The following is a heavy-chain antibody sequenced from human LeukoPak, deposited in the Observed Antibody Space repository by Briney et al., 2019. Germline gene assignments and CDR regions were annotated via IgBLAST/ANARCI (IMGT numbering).Heavy chain of an antibody. Sequence: PGGSLRLSCAASGFTFSSYWMSWVRQAPGKGLEWVANIKQDGSEKYFVDSVKGRFTISRDNAKNSLYLQMNSLRVEDTAVYYCARDRVTMTRGVRILDYYYYYMDVWGKGTTVTISS. CDR1: GFTFSSYW. J-gene: IGHJ6*03. CDR3: ARDRVTMTRGVRILDYYYYYMDV. D-gene: IGHD3-10*01. CDR2: IKQDGSEK. V-gene: IGHV3-7*01.